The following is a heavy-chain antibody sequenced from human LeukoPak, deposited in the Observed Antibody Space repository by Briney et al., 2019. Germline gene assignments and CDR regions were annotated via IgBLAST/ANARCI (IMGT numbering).Heavy chain of an antibody. V-gene: IGHV3-21*01. CDR3: ARDPYSGNYGAYYYYYMDV. J-gene: IGHJ6*03. Sequence: GGPLRLSCAASGFSFSTYNMNWVRQAPGQTLEWVSSITSGSSYIYYADSVKGRFTISRDNAKSSLYLQMDSLRAEDTAVYYCARDPYSGNYGAYYYYYMDVWGKGTTVTISS. D-gene: IGHD1-26*01. CDR2: ITSGSSYI. CDR1: GFSFSTYN.